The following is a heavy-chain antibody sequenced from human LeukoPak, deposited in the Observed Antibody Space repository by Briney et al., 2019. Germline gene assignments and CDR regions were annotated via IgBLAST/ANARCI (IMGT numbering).Heavy chain of an antibody. Sequence: PGGSLRLSCAASGFTFSIYGMSWVRQAPGKGLEWVSAITGSGGSTYYADSVKGRFTISRDNSKNTLYLQMNSLRAEDTAVYYCAKSLWFGELLQYYFDYWGQGTLVTVSS. CDR2: ITGSGGST. CDR3: AKSLWFGELLQYYFDY. CDR1: GFTFSIYG. J-gene: IGHJ4*02. V-gene: IGHV3-23*01. D-gene: IGHD3-10*01.